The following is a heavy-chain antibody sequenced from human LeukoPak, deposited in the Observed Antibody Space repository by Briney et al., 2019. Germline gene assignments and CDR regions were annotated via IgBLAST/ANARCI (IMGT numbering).Heavy chain of an antibody. CDR2: INPNSGGT. Sequence: ASVKVSCKASGYTFTGYYMHWVRQAPGQGLEWMGWINPNSGGTNYAQKFQGRVTMTRDTSISTAYMELSRLRSDDTAVYYCASADTIFGVVIGSGAFDIWGQGTMVTVSS. V-gene: IGHV1-2*02. CDR1: GYTFTGYY. CDR3: ASADTIFGVVIGSGAFDI. J-gene: IGHJ3*02. D-gene: IGHD3-3*01.